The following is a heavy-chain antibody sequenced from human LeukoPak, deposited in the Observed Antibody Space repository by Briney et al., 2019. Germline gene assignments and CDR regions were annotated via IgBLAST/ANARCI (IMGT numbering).Heavy chain of an antibody. Sequence: RASVKVSCKASGYILSNYDISWVRQAPGQGLEWMGWTSVYNGNTNYAQRFQGRVTMTTDTSTNTAYTELRSLRSDDTAMYYCARIDSGRYYGHDYWGQGTLVTVTS. J-gene: IGHJ4*02. V-gene: IGHV1-18*01. D-gene: IGHD1-26*01. CDR3: ARIDSGRYYGHDY. CDR1: GYILSNYD. CDR2: TSVYNGNT.